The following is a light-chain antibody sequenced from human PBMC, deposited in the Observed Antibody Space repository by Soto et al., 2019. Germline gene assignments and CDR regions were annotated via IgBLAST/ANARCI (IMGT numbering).Light chain of an antibody. CDR2: DAS. J-gene: IGKJ4*01. CDR1: QSVSSKY. CDR3: QQRSNWPT. Sequence: EIVLTQSPGTLSLSPGERATLSCRASQSVSSKYLAWYQQKPGQAPRLLIYDASNRATGIPARFSGSGSGTDFTLTISSLEPEDFAVYYCQQRSNWPTFGGGTKVDIK. V-gene: IGKV3-11*01.